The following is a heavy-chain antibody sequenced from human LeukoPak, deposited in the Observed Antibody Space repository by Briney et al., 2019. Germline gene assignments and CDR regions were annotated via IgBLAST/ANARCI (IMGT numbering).Heavy chain of an antibody. D-gene: IGHD2-2*01. Sequence: GGSLRLSCAASGFTVSSKYMSWVRQAPGKGLEWVSVFYSGGSTYYADSVNGRFTISRDNSKNTVYLQMNSLRAEDTAVYYCARRPDCSGTDCYGMDVWGQGTTVTVSS. CDR1: GFTVSSKY. CDR3: ARRPDCSGTDCYGMDV. CDR2: FYSGGST. V-gene: IGHV3-66*04. J-gene: IGHJ6*02.